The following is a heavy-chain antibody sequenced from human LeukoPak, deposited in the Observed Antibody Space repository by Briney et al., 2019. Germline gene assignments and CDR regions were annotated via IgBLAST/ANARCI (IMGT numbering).Heavy chain of an antibody. V-gene: IGHV3-15*01. D-gene: IGHD5-18*01. CDR1: RFTFSNAW. CDR2: IRSKTDGGTR. CDR3: TTASRYSYNYYYYYMDV. J-gene: IGHJ6*03. Sequence: PGGSLRLSCAASRFTFSNAWMSWVRQPPGKGLEWVGRIRSKTDGGTRDYAAPVKSRFTISRDDSKNMLYLQMNSLKTEDTAVYYCTTASRYSYNYYYYYMDVWGKGTTVTVSS.